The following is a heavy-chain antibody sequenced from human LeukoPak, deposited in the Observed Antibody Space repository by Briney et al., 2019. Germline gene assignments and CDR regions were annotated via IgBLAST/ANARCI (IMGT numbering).Heavy chain of an antibody. CDR2: IYYNGST. V-gene: IGHV4-31*03. CDR3: ARDPYYDILTGQSDGMDV. D-gene: IGHD3-9*01. Sequence: PSQTLSLTCTVSGGSISSGGYYWSWIRQHPGKGLEWIGYIYYNGSTHYNPSLKSRVTISVDTSMNQFSLKLTSVTAADTAVYYCARDPYYDILTGQSDGMDVWGQGTTVTVSS. J-gene: IGHJ6*02. CDR1: GGSISSGGYY.